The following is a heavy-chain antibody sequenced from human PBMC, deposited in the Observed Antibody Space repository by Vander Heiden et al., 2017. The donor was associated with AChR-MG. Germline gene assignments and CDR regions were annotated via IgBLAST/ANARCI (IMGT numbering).Heavy chain of an antibody. Sequence: QVQLVQSGAEVKKPGASVKVSCKASGYTFTSYDINWVRQATGHGLEWMGWMNPNSGNTGYAQKFQGRVTMTRNTSISTAYMELSSLRSEDTAVYYCARGGNIVVVPAAAPYGMDVWGQGTTVTVSS. CDR1: GYTFTSYD. D-gene: IGHD2-2*01. J-gene: IGHJ6*02. CDR3: ARGGNIVVVPAAAPYGMDV. V-gene: IGHV1-8*01. CDR2: MNPNSGNT.